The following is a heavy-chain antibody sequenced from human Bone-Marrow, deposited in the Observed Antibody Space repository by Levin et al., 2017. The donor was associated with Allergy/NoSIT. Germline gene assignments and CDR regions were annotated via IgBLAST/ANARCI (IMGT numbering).Heavy chain of an antibody. J-gene: IGHJ4*02. CDR1: GFAVSRNY. D-gene: IGHD3-22*01. Sequence: QTGGSLRLSCAASGFAVSRNYMSWVRQPPGKGLEWLSVIYDGGGTYYADSVKGRFTISRDNSKNTLFLQMNSLRAEDTAVYFCARDSSGPGYWGQGTRVTVSS. CDR3: ARDSSGPGY. CDR2: IYDGGGT. V-gene: IGHV3-66*01.